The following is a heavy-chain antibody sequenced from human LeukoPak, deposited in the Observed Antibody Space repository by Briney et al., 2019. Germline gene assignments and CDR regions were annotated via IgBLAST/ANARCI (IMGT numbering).Heavy chain of an antibody. J-gene: IGHJ3*02. CDR3: ARDPTWFGELLGAFDI. D-gene: IGHD3-10*01. V-gene: IGHV4-59*01. CDR1: GGSISSYY. CDR2: IYYSGST. Sequence: TSETLSLTCTVSGGSISSYYWSWIRQPPGKGLEWIGYIYYSGSTNYNPSLKSRVTISVDTSKNQFSLKLSSVTAADTAVYYCARDPTWFGELLGAFDIWGQGTMVTVSS.